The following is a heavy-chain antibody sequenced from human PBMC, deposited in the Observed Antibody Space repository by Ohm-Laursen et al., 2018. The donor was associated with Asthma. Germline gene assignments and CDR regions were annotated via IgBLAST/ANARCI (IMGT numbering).Heavy chain of an antibody. Sequence: EASVKVSCKTSGYTFSNYHIHWVRQAPGEGLEWMGVIDPSGGSPTFAKKFHGRVTLTSDTSTSTVYMELSSLRSEDTAVYFCAREKGEEWELRRELSFWGQGTLVTVSS. CDR3: AREKGEEWELRRELSF. CDR1: GYTFSNYH. V-gene: IGHV1-46*01. D-gene: IGHD1-26*01. CDR2: IDPSGGSP. J-gene: IGHJ4*02.